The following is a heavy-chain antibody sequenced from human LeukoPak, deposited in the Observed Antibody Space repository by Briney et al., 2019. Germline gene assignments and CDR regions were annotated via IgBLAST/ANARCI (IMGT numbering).Heavy chain of an antibody. D-gene: IGHD5-18*01. CDR3: ARDSGYSYGNFDY. CDR2: INHSGST. Sequence: PSETLFLTCAVYGGSFSGYYWNWIRQPPGKGLEWIGEINHSGSTNYNPSLKSRVTISVDTSKNQFSLKLSSVTAADTAVYYCARDSGYSYGNFDYWGQGTLVTVSS. CDR1: GGSFSGYY. J-gene: IGHJ4*02. V-gene: IGHV4-34*01.